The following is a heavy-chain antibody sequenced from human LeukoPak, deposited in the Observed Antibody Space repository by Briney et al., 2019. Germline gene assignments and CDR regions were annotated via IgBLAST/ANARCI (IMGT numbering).Heavy chain of an antibody. D-gene: IGHD6-19*01. CDR3: ARNKDAPGYSSGWRYYYYGMDV. V-gene: IGHV1-46*01. CDR1: GYTFTSYY. J-gene: IGHJ6*02. CDR2: INPSGGST. Sequence: GASVKVSCKASGYTFTSYYMHWVRQAPGQGLEWMGIINPSGGSTTYAQKFQGRVTMTGDTSTSTVNMELSSLSFEDTAVYYCARNKDAPGYSSGWRYYYYGMDVWGQGTTVTVSS.